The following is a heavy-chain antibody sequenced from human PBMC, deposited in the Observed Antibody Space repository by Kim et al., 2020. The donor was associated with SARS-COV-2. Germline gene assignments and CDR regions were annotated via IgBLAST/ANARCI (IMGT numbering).Heavy chain of an antibody. Sequence: GGSLRLSCAASGFSFSSYWMSWVRQAPGKGLEWVANIREDGREEQYVDSVKGRFTLSRDNAKNSLYLRMNSLRVEDTAIYYCARDGAASYTSGWDYWGQGTRVTVSS. V-gene: IGHV3-7*03. CDR2: IREDGREE. CDR3: ARDGAASYTSGWDY. D-gene: IGHD6-25*01. J-gene: IGHJ4*02. CDR1: GFSFSSYW.